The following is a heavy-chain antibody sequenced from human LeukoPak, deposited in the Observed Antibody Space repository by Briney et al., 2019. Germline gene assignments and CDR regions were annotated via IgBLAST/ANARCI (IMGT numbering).Heavy chain of an antibody. Sequence: SETLSLTCTVSGGSISSYYWSWIRQPPGKGLEWIGYIYYSGSTNYNPSLKSRVTISVDTSKNQFSLKLSSVTAADTAVYYCARDSGYSSPYYFDYWGQGTLVTVSS. CDR3: ARDSGYSSPYYFDY. CDR1: GGSISSYY. J-gene: IGHJ4*02. CDR2: IYYSGST. V-gene: IGHV4-59*01. D-gene: IGHD6-19*01.